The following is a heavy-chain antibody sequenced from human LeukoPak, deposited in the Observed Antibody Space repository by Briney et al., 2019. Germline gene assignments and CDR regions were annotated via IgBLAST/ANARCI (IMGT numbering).Heavy chain of an antibody. CDR1: GGSISSGGYY. Sequence: SETLSLTCAVSGGSISSGGYYWSWIRQHPGKGLEWIGYIYYSGSTYYNPSLKSRVTISVDTSKNQFSLKLSSVTAADTAVYYCARETTHGAFDIWGQGTMVTVSS. CDR2: IYYSGST. CDR3: ARETTHGAFDI. V-gene: IGHV4-31*11. J-gene: IGHJ3*02. D-gene: IGHD2-15*01.